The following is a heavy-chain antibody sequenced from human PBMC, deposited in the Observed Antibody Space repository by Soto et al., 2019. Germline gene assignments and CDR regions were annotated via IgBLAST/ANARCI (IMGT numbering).Heavy chain of an antibody. V-gene: IGHV1-69*01. CDR2: IIPLFGTT. D-gene: IGHD3-10*01. CDR1: GDTFKNCV. Sequence: QVQVVQSGVEVRRPGSSVKLSCKASGDTFKNCVISWVRQAPGQGLEWMGEIIPLFGTTDFAQRFQGRLTITTDESTTTAYMELSRLRAEDTATYYCAAELGFGKLSVVWGQGTTVIVSS. CDR3: AAELGFGKLSVV. J-gene: IGHJ6*02.